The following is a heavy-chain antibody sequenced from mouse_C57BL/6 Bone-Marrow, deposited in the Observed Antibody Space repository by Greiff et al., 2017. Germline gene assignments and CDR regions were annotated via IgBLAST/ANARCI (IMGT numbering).Heavy chain of an antibody. CDR1: DSEVFTIGY. Sequence: PGSELRSPGSSVKLSCKDSDSEVFTIGYMSWVRQKPGHGFEWIGGILPSIGSTIYGEKFEDKATLDADTLSTTAYLELSSLTSEDSAIYYCARPCNWDVACFAYWGQGILVTVAA. D-gene: IGHD4-1*01. CDR2: ILPSIGST. J-gene: IGHJ3*01. CDR3: ARPCNWDVACFAY. V-gene: IGHV15-2*01.